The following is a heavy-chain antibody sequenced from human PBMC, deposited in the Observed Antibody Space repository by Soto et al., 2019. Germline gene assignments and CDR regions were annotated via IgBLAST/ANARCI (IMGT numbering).Heavy chain of an antibody. CDR2: INHSGST. D-gene: IGHD2-8*02. J-gene: IGHJ4*02. Sequence: PSETLSLTCAVSGGSISRGGYYWSWIRQPPGKGLEWIGEINHSGSTNYNPSLKSRVTISVDTSKNQFSLKLTSVTAADTAVYYCARDKITGLFDYWGQGTLVTVSS. V-gene: IGHV4-34*01. CDR3: ARDKITGLFDY. CDR1: GGSISRGGYY.